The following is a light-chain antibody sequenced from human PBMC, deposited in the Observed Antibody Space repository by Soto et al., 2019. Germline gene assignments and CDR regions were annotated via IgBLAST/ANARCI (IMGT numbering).Light chain of an antibody. J-gene: IGKJ1*01. CDR3: QQSYSTTWT. Sequence: DIQMTQSPSSLAASXXDRVXITCLASQGISTYLNWYQQKPGKAPKXXIYAASSLQSGVPSRFSGSESETDFTLTISSLQPEDFANYSCQQSYSTTWTFGQGTKVDIK. CDR2: AAS. CDR1: QGISTY. V-gene: IGKV1-39*01.